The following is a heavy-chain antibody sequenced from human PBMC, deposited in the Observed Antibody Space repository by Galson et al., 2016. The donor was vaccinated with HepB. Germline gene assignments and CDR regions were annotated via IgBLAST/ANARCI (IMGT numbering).Heavy chain of an antibody. D-gene: IGHD3-10*01. Sequence: SLRLSCAASGFTFSNHWMHWVRQAPGKGLVWVSRISGDGSSTSYADSVKGRFTISRDNAKNTVYLQMKSLSAEDTAVYYCAGGYYGSGSYYAYWGQGTLVTVSS. V-gene: IGHV3-74*01. CDR1: GFTFSNHW. J-gene: IGHJ4*02. CDR2: ISGDGSST. CDR3: AGGYYGSGSYYAY.